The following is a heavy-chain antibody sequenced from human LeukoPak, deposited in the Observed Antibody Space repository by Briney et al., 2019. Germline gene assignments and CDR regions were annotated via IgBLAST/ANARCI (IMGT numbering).Heavy chain of an antibody. V-gene: IGHV4-59*01. CDR2: IYYAGNI. CDR3: ARGPGSPSGDNYGRPLDY. D-gene: IGHD2-21*02. J-gene: IGHJ4*02. Sequence: SETLSLTCTVSGGSITNYYWSWIRQSPGKGLEYVGYIYYAGNINYNPSLNSRVTISVDTSKKQFSLKLNSVTAADTAVYFCARGPGSPSGDNYGRPLDYWGQGTLVTVSS. CDR1: GGSITNYY.